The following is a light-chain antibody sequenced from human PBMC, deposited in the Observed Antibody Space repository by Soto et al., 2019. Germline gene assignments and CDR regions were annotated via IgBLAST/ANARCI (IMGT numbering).Light chain of an antibody. J-gene: IGLJ1*01. Sequence: QSALSQPPSASGSPGQSCTISCTGTSSDIGTYDYVSWYQHLPDKAPKLIIYEVSKRPSGVPDRFSGSKSGNTASLTVSGLQAEDEGDYYCCSYGGGNNFYVFGTGTKVTVL. CDR1: SSDIGTYDY. CDR2: EVS. V-gene: IGLV2-8*01. CDR3: CSYGGGNNFYV.